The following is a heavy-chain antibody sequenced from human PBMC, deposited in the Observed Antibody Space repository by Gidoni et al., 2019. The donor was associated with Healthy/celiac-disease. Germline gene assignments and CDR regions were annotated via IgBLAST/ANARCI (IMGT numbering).Heavy chain of an antibody. CDR2: ISGSGGST. CDR1: GFTFSSYA. CDR3: AKVPAFGVVAGFDY. V-gene: IGHV3-23*01. D-gene: IGHD3-3*01. Sequence: EVQLLESGGGLVQPGGSLRLSCAASGFTFSSYAMSWVRQAPGKGLGWVSAISGSGGSTYYADSVKGRFTISGDNSKNTLYLQMNSLRAEDTAVYYCAKVPAFGVVAGFDYWGQGTLVTVSS. J-gene: IGHJ4*02.